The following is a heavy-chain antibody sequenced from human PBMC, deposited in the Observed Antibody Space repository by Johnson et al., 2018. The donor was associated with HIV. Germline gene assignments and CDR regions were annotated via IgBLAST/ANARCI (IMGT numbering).Heavy chain of an antibody. CDR1: GFTLSSYT. V-gene: IGHV3-NL1*01. Sequence: QVQLVESGGGVVQPGRSLRLSCAASGFTLSSYTIHWVRQAPGKGLEWVSVIYSGGSTYYADSVKGRFTISRDNSNNTLSLQMNSLRAEDTALYYCAKVRERPVTTRSDAFDIWGQGTMVTVSS. CDR2: IYSGGST. CDR3: AKVRERPVTTRSDAFDI. D-gene: IGHD4-17*01. J-gene: IGHJ3*02.